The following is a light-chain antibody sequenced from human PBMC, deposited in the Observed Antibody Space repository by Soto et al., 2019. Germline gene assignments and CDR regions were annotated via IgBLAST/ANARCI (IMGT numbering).Light chain of an antibody. CDR1: NFDIGRYNY. V-gene: IGLV2-14*01. J-gene: IGLJ2*01. CDR3: SSYTSASALGI. CDR2: EVN. Sequence: QSALTQPPSVSGSPGQTITISCAGTNFDIGRYNYVSWYRQHPGEAPKLIIFEVNNRPSGISNRFSGSKSGTTASLTISGLQVEDEAHYFCSSYTSASALGIFGGGTKLTVL.